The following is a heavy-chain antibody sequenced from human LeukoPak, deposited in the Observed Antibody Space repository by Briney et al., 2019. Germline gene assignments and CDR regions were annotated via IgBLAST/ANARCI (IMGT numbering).Heavy chain of an antibody. D-gene: IGHD3-3*02. Sequence: PGGSLRLSCAASGFTFSNYAVSWVRQAPGKGLEWVSAISGSGGSTYYGDSVKGRFTISRDNSKNTLYLQMNSLRAEDTAVYYCAAVGSPISIYFDFWGQGILVTVSS. CDR1: GFTFSNYA. V-gene: IGHV3-23*01. CDR3: AAVGSPISIYFDF. CDR2: ISGSGGST. J-gene: IGHJ4*02.